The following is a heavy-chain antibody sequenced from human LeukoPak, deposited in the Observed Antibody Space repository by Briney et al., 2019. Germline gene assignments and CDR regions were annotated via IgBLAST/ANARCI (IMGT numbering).Heavy chain of an antibody. CDR3: AKDILVPAAPFDY. CDR2: ISYDGSNK. D-gene: IGHD2-2*01. J-gene: IGHJ4*02. Sequence: GGSLRLSCAASGFSVSSNYMNWVRQAPGKGLEWVAVISYDGSNKYYADSVKGRFTISRDNSKNTLYLQMNSLRAEDTAVYYCAKDILVPAAPFDYWGQGTLVTVSS. CDR1: GFSVSSNY. V-gene: IGHV3-30*18.